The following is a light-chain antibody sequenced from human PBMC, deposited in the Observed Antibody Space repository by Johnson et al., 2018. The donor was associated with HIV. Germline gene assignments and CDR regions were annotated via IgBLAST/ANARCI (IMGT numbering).Light chain of an antibody. Sequence: QSVLTQPPSVSGAPGQRVTISCTGSSSNIGAGYDVHWYQQFPGTAPKLLIYGNDNRPSGVPDRFSGPKSGTSASLAITGLQAEDEADYYCQSYDNALSGSKVFGTGTEVTVL. V-gene: IGLV1-40*01. CDR2: GND. J-gene: IGLJ1*01. CDR3: QSYDNALSGSKV. CDR1: SSNIGAGYD.